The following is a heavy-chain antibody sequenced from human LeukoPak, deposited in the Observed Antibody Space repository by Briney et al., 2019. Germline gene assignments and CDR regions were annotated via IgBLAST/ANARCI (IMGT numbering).Heavy chain of an antibody. CDR3: ARGKRGYSYGSTPHWYFDL. D-gene: IGHD5-18*01. V-gene: IGHV4-39*01. Sequence: PSETLSLTCTVSGGSISSSSYYWGWIRQPPGKGLEWIGSIYYSGSTYYNPSLKSRVTISVDTSKNQFSLKLSSVTAADTAVYYCARGKRGYSYGSTPHWYFDLWGRGTLVTVSS. CDR2: IYYSGST. CDR1: GGSISSSSYY. J-gene: IGHJ2*01.